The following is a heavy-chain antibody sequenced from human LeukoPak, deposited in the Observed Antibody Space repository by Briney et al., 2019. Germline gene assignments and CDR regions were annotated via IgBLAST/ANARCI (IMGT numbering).Heavy chain of an antibody. J-gene: IGHJ4*02. V-gene: IGHV3-11*01. D-gene: IGHD6-13*01. CDR2: ISSSGSTI. CDR1: GFTFRDYY. CDR3: ARAPRGRYSSSWYYFDY. Sequence: GSLRLSCAASGFTFRDYYMSWIRQAPGKGLEWVSYISSSGSTIYYADSVKGRFTISRDNAKNSLYLQMNSLRAEDTAVYYCARAPRGRYSSSWYYFDYWGQGTLVTVSS.